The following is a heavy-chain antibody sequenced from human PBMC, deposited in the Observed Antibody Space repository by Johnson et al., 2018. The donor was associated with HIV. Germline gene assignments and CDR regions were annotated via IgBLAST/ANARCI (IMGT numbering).Heavy chain of an antibody. CDR3: ARDGRDGYNYRWLWGAFDI. D-gene: IGHD5-24*01. J-gene: IGHJ3*02. CDR2: IKQDGSET. V-gene: IGHV3-7*01. Sequence: QLVEYGGDLVQPGGSLRLSCIGSGFTFSHYGMHWVRQAPGKGLEWVANIKQDGSETYYVDSVKGRFTVSRDNSKNTLYLQMNSLRAEDTAVYYCARDGRDGYNYRWLWGAFDIWGQGTMVTVSS. CDR1: GFTFSHYG.